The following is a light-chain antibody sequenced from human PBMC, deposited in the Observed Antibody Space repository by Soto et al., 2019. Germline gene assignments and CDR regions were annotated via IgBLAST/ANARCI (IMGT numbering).Light chain of an antibody. Sequence: EIVLTQSPGTLSLSPGDRATLSCRASQSVSSYLAWYQQKPGQAPRILIYDASNRATGIPARFSGSGSGTEFTLTISSLEPEDFEVYYCQQRSNWPLTFGGGTKVDIK. CDR3: QQRSNWPLT. V-gene: IGKV3-11*01. J-gene: IGKJ4*01. CDR1: QSVSSY. CDR2: DAS.